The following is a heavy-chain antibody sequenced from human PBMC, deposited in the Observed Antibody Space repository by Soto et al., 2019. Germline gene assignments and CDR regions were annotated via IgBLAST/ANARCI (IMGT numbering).Heavy chain of an antibody. D-gene: IGHD4-17*01. CDR1: GGSISSSSYY. Sequence: QLQLQESGPGLVKPSETLSLTCTVSGGSISSSSYYWGWIRQPPGKGLEWIGSIYYSGSTYYNPSLKSRVTISVDTSKNQFSLKLSSVTAADTAVYYCASHMTTVVTRFCWFDPWGQGTLVTVSS. CDR3: ASHMTTVVTRFCWFDP. V-gene: IGHV4-39*01. CDR2: IYYSGST. J-gene: IGHJ5*02.